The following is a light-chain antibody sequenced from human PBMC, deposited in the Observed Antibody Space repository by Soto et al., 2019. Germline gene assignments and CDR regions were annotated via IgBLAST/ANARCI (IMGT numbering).Light chain of an antibody. J-gene: IGKJ4*02. CDR1: QSISSY. Sequence: DIQMTQSPSSLSASVGDRVTITCRASQSISSYLNWYQQKPGKAPKLLIYAASSLQSGVPSRFSGSGSGTDFTLTISSRQPEDDTIYYCPQPYNKPNSSAEGTKVDIK. CDR3: PQPYNKPNS. V-gene: IGKV1-39*01. CDR2: AAS.